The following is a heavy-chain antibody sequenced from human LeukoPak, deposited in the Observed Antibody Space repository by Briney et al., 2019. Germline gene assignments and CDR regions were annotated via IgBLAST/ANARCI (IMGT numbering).Heavy chain of an antibody. J-gene: IGHJ4*02. CDR2: MKYDGSEK. V-gene: IGHV3-7*01. CDR1: GFTFSSYW. CDR3: ARDIEAAGLFLDY. Sequence: GGSLRLSCAASGFTFSSYWMSWVRQAPGKGLEWVANMKYDGSEKYYVDSVKGRFTISRDNDKNSLYLQMTSLSAEARAVYYCARDIEAAGLFLDYWGQGTLVTVSS. D-gene: IGHD6-13*01.